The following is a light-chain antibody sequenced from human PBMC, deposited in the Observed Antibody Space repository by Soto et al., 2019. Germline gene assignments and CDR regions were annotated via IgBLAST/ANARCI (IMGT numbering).Light chain of an antibody. CDR2: TAS. J-gene: IGKJ1*01. CDR1: QAISNY. V-gene: IGKV1-27*01. Sequence: DIQMTQSPSSLSASVGDRVTITCRASQAISNYLAWYQQKPGKVPKLLIYTASTLQSGVPSRFSCSGSGTDFTLTISSLQPEDVATYYCQRYNTGTFGQGTKVEIK. CDR3: QRYNTGT.